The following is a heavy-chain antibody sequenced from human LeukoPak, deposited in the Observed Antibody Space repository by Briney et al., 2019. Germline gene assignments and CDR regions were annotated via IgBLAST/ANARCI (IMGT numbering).Heavy chain of an antibody. Sequence: GGSLRLSCSASGFTFSSYWMHWVRQAPGKGPVWVSRINNDGSGTTYADSVKGRFTISRDDAKNTLYLQMNSLRAEDTAVYYCVRGGESTWSWGQGTLVTVSS. CDR2: INNDGSGT. V-gene: IGHV3-74*01. CDR1: GFTFSSYW. D-gene: IGHD2-15*01. J-gene: IGHJ5*02. CDR3: VRGGESTWS.